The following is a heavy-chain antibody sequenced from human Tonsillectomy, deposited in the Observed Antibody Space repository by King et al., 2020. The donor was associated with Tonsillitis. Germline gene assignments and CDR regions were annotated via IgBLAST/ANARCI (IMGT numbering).Heavy chain of an antibody. CDR2: LSYYGTNK. D-gene: IGHD2-21*02. Sequence: VQLVESGGGVVQPGRSLRLSCAAAGFTFSSYGMHWVRQAPGKGLGWVAVLSYYGTNKYYADSVKGRFTIPIDNSKNTLYLQMNSLRAEDTAVLYCAKEWHIVVVTARPPFDYWGQGALVTVSS. J-gene: IGHJ4*02. V-gene: IGHV3-30*18. CDR3: AKEWHIVVVTARPPFDY. CDR1: GFTFSSYG.